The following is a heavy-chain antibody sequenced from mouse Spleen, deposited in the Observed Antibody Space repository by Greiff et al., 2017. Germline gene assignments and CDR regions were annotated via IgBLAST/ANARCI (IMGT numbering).Heavy chain of an antibody. J-gene: IGHJ4*01. CDR3: ARHPRYGNYERSAMDY. CDR1: GFTFSDYG. Sequence: EVKVVESGGGLVKPGGSLKLSCAASGFTFSDYGMAWVRQAPGKGPEWVAFISNLAYSIYYADTVTGRFTISRENAKNTLYLEMSSLRSEDTAMYYCARHPRYGNYERSAMDYWGQGTSVTVSS. V-gene: IGHV5-15*01. CDR2: ISNLAYSI. D-gene: IGHD2-1*01.